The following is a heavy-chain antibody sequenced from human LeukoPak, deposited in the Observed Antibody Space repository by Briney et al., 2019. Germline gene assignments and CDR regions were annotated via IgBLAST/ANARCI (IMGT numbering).Heavy chain of an antibody. Sequence: PGGSLSLSCAASGFPSSSYWMSWVRPAPGKGLEGVANIKQDGSEKYYVDSVKGRFTISRDNAKNSLYLQMNSLRAEDTAVYYCARDRGSSGWYEFDYWGQGTLVTVSS. D-gene: IGHD6-19*01. J-gene: IGHJ4*02. V-gene: IGHV3-7*01. CDR1: GFPSSSYW. CDR3: ARDRGSSGWYEFDY. CDR2: IKQDGSEK.